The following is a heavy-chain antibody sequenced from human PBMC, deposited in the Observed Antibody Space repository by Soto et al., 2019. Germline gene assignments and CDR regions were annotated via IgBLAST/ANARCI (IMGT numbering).Heavy chain of an antibody. Sequence: INLKESGPAVVKPTQTLTLTCTFSGFSLSARGEGVSWVRQPPGKALEFLALIFWDDDTRYNPSLRDRLTITKDTSKNLVVLTMTKMDPVDTATYFCAHSSRIVTGPWGPGTLVTVSS. J-gene: IGHJ5*02. D-gene: IGHD3-9*01. V-gene: IGHV2-5*02. CDR2: IFWDDDT. CDR1: GFSLSARGEG. CDR3: AHSSRIVTGP.